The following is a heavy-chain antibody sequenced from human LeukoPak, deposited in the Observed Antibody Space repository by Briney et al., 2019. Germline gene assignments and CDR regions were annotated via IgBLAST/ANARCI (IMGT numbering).Heavy chain of an antibody. Sequence: GRSLTLSCAASGFTFSDYAMQWVRQAPGKGLEWVASISNDGSNKYNADSVKGRFTLSRDNSKNTLYLQMNSLRAEDTAVYYCARDNDYSSKWSYGLDVWGQGTTVTVSS. CDR1: GFTFSDYA. J-gene: IGHJ6*02. CDR3: ARDNDYSSKWSYGLDV. V-gene: IGHV3-30*04. D-gene: IGHD4-11*01. CDR2: ISNDGSNK.